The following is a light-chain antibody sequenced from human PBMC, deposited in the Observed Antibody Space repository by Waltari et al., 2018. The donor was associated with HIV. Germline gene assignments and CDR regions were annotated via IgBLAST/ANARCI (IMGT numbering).Light chain of an antibody. CDR1: SSNIGTNS. J-gene: IGLJ2*01. V-gene: IGLV1-47*01. Sequence: QSVLTQPPSASGTPGQSVTISCSGPSSNIGTNSLHWYHQSPETAPKPLIYRNNKRPSGVPDRCSGSKSGTSASLDISGLRSDDEAEYYCAAWDDTLTVVFGGGTKLTVL. CDR2: RNN. CDR3: AAWDDTLTVV.